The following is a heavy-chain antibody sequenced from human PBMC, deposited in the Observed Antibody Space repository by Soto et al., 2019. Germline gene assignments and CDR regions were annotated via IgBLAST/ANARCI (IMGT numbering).Heavy chain of an antibody. CDR3: AGNLGYCISTSCYQTYYFDY. D-gene: IGHD2-2*01. Sequence: ASVKVSCKASGGTFSSYAISWVRQAPGQGLEWMGGIIPIFGTANYAQKFQGRVTITADESTSTAYMELSSLRSEDTAVYYCAGNLGYCISTSCYQTYYFDYWGQGTLVTVSS. CDR2: IIPIFGTA. J-gene: IGHJ4*02. V-gene: IGHV1-69*13. CDR1: GGTFSSYA.